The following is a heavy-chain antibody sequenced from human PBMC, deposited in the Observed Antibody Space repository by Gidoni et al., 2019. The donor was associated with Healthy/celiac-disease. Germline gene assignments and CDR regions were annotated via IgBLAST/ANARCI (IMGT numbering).Heavy chain of an antibody. CDR1: GYTFTGYY. D-gene: IGHD6-19*01. V-gene: IGHV1-2*06. J-gene: IGHJ5*02. CDR3: ARDIKGGWGDWFDP. Sequence: QVQLVQSGAEVKKPGASVKVSCKASGYTFTGYYMHWVRQAPGQELEWMGRINPNSGGTNYAQKFQGRVTMTRDTSISTAYMELSRLRSDDTAVYYCARDIKGGWGDWFDPWGQGTLVTVSS. CDR2: INPNSGGT.